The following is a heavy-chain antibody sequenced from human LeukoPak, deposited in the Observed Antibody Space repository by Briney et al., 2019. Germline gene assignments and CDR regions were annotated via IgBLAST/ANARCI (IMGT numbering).Heavy chain of an antibody. D-gene: IGHD3-22*01. Sequence: PSGTLSLTCTVPGGSISSSSYYWGWIRQPPGKGLEWIGRIYTSGSTNYNPSLKSRVTMSVDTSKNQFSLKLSSVTAADTAVYYCARSLYWYDRFDYWGQGTLVTVSS. CDR2: IYTSGST. CDR3: ARSLYWYDRFDY. CDR1: GGSISSSSYY. J-gene: IGHJ4*02. V-gene: IGHV4-39*07.